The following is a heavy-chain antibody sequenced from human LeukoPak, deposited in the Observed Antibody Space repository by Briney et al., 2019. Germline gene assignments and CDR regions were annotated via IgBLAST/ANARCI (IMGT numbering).Heavy chain of an antibody. CDR2: INHSGST. CDR3: ARKDSSGYYEFDY. J-gene: IGHJ4*02. Sequence: SETLSLTCAVYGGSFSGYYWSWIRQPPGKGLEWIGEINHSGSTNYNPSLKSRVTISVDTSKNQFSLKLSSVTAADTAVYYCARKDSSGYYEFDYWGQGTLVTVSS. V-gene: IGHV4-34*01. D-gene: IGHD3-22*01. CDR1: GGSFSGYY.